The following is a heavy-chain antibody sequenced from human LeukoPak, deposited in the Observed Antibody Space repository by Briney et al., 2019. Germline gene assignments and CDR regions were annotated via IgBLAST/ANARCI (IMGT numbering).Heavy chain of an antibody. D-gene: IGHD3-16*02. J-gene: IGHJ4*02. CDR2: VVPMFGIR. CDR3: ATEPSRYHLDF. V-gene: IGHV1-69*04. CDR1: GGTFNNYA. Sequence: SVKVSCKTSGGTFNNYAISWVRQAPGQGLEWMGRVVPMFGIRNYPQTFRGRVNITADRATNTVYMELRSLRAEDTAIYYCATEPSRYHLDFWGLGTPVTVSS.